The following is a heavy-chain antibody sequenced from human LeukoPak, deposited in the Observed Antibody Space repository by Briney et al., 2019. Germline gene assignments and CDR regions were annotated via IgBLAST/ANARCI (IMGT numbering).Heavy chain of an antibody. CDR1: GFTFSSYS. CDR3: AREALGAGSGSYYNAAFDI. Sequence: GGSLRLSCAASGFTFSSYSMNWVRQAPGKGLEWVSSISSSSSYIYYADSVKGRFTISRDNAKNSLYLQMNSLRAEDTAVYYCAREALGAGSGSYYNAAFDIWAKEQWSPSLQ. V-gene: IGHV3-21*01. CDR2: ISSSSSYI. J-gene: IGHJ3*02. D-gene: IGHD3-10*01.